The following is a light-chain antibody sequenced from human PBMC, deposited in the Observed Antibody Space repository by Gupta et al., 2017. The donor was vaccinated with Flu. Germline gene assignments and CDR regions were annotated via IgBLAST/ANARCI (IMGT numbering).Light chain of an antibody. J-gene: IGLJ3*02. Sequence: QSVLTQPPSASGTPGQRVTISCSGSSSNIGSNTVNWYQQLPRTAPKLLIYSNNQRPSGVPDRFSGSKSGTSASLAISGLQSEEEADYYCAAWDDSLNGYWVFGGGTKLTVL. CDR1: SSNIGSNT. CDR3: AAWDDSLNGYWV. V-gene: IGLV1-44*01. CDR2: SNN.